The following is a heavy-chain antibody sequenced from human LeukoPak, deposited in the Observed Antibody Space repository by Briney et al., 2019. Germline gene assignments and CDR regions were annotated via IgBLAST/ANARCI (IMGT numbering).Heavy chain of an antibody. CDR3: ARDLVRYCSSTSCYAAPGNYYYYGMDV. J-gene: IGHJ6*02. CDR2: IYSGGST. CDR1: GFTVSSNY. Sequence: GGSLRLSCAASGFTVSSNYMSWVRQAPGKGLEWVSVIYSGGSTYYADSVKGRFTISRDNSKNTLYLQMNSLRADDTAVYYCARDLVRYCSSTSCYAAPGNYYYYGMDVWGQGTTVTVSS. V-gene: IGHV3-53*01. D-gene: IGHD2-2*01.